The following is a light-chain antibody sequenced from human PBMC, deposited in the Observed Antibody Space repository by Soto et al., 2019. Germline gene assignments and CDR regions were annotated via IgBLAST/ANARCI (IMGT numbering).Light chain of an antibody. CDR1: RSIDTY. Sequence: DIQMTQSPSSLSASVGDRVTITCRASRSIDTYLNWYQQKPGKAPKLLIYTASSLQSGVPSRFSGSGSGTDFTLTISSQQPEDFATYYCQQSYSTSITFGQGTRLEIK. J-gene: IGKJ5*01. V-gene: IGKV1-39*01. CDR2: TAS. CDR3: QQSYSTSIT.